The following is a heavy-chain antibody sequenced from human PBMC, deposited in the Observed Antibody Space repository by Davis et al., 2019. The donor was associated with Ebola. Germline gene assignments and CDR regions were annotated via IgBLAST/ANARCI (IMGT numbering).Heavy chain of an antibody. D-gene: IGHD2-2*01. CDR1: GGSLSSGDYY. CDR2: IAYTGNT. Sequence: PSETLSLTCTVSGGSLSSGDYYWSWIRQPPGKGLEWIGYIAYTGNTNYNPSLKSRVTISGDTSKKQFSLRLKSVTAADTAVYYCARGGLVPAALYLWGQGTMVTVSS. J-gene: IGHJ3*01. CDR3: ARGGLVPAALYL. V-gene: IGHV4-61*08.